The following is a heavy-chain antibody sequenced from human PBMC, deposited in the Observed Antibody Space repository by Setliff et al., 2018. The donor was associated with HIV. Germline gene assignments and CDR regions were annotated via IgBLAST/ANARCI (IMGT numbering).Heavy chain of an antibody. J-gene: IGHJ4*02. Sequence: SLRLSCVASGFTYDDYAMHWVRQVPGKGLEWVSGISWNSVGIGYADSVRGRFTISRDNAKNSLYLQMNNLRREDTALYYCATAAFYDTSGFYAQWGRGTLVTVSS. CDR2: ISWNSVGI. CDR1: GFTYDDYA. D-gene: IGHD3-22*01. CDR3: ATAAFYDTSGFYAQ. V-gene: IGHV3-9*01.